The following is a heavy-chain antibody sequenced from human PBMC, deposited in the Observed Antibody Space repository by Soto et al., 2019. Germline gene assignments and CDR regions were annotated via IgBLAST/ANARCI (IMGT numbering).Heavy chain of an antibody. CDR2: IFYTGST. CDR3: ARDSSSWNFLV. V-gene: IGHV4-61*01. CDR1: GASVTSGSYF. J-gene: IGHJ4*02. D-gene: IGHD1-7*01. Sequence: SETLSLTCTVSGASVTSGSYFWSWVRQSPGKGLEWLGYIFYTGSTSYNPSLGSRVTISLDMSNNRLSLKLTSVTAADTAVYYCARDSSSWNFLVWGQGALVTVS.